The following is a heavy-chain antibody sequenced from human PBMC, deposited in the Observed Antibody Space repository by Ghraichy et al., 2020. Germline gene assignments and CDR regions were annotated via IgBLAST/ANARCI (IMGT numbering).Heavy chain of an antibody. V-gene: IGHV1-69*13. CDR2: IIPIFGTA. D-gene: IGHD6-13*01. J-gene: IGHJ4*02. Sequence: SVKVSCKASGGTFSSYAISWVRQAPGQGLEWMGGIIPIFGTANYAQKFQGRVTITADESTSTAYMELSSLRSEDTAVYYCARVAAAEYYFDYWGQGTLVTVSS. CDR1: GGTFSSYA. CDR3: ARVAAAEYYFDY.